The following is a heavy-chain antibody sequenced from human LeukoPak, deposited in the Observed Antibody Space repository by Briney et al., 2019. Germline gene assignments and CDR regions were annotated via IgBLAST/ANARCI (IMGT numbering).Heavy chain of an antibody. D-gene: IGHD5-18*01. CDR3: ARGGDTANGFDP. CDR1: GYSISSGYY. V-gene: IGHV4-38-2*01. Sequence: SETLSLTCAVSGYSISSGYYWGWIRQPPGKGLEGIGSIYHSGSTYYNPSLKSRVTISVDTSKNQFSLKLSSVTAADTAVYYCARGGDTANGFDPWGQGTLVTVSS. CDR2: IYHSGST. J-gene: IGHJ5*02.